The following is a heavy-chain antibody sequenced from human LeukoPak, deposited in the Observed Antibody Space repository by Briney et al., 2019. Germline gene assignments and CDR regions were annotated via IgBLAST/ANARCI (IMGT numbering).Heavy chain of an antibody. D-gene: IGHD3-10*01. CDR1: EFTFNNYA. V-gene: IGHV3-23*01. CDR3: AKGSRDSRPYFFDF. CDR2: ITGSGGDT. J-gene: IGHJ4*02. Sequence: PGGPLTLFCAASEFTFNNYAMIWVRQAPGKGLEWVSAITGSGGDTFHADSVKGRFTISRGNPKNTLYLQMNSLRAEDMAVYYCAKGSRDSRPYFFDFWGQGTLVTVSS.